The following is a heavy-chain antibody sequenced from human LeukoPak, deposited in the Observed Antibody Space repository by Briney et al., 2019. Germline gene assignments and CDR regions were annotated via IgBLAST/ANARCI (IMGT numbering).Heavy chain of an antibody. CDR3: ARALYYYDSSGSPPGDAFDI. CDR2: IYHSGST. CDR1: GGSISDSDYH. V-gene: IGHV4-30-2*01. D-gene: IGHD3-22*01. J-gene: IGHJ3*02. Sequence: SETLSLTCTVSGGSISDSDYHWGWIHQPPGKGLEWIGYIYHSGSTYYNPTLKSRVTISVDRSKNQFSLKLSSVTAADTAVYYCARALYYYDSSGSPPGDAFDIWGQGTMVTVSS.